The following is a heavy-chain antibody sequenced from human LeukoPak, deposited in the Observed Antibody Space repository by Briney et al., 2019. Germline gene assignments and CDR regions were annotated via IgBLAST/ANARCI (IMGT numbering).Heavy chain of an antibody. V-gene: IGHV3-30*04. D-gene: IGHD1-26*01. CDR1: GFIFSTYA. J-gene: IGHJ4*02. CDR2: ISSDGSSK. Sequence: PGGSLRLSCAASGFIFSTYAMHWVRQAPGKGLEWVAIISSDGSSKFYADSVKGRFTISRDHSKTTLSLQMNSLRAEDTAVYYCARESVSYLESYFDYWGQGTLVTVS. CDR3: ARESVSYLESYFDY.